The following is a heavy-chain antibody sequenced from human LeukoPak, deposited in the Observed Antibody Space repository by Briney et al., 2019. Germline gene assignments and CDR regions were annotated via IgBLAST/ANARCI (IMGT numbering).Heavy chain of an antibody. D-gene: IGHD5-24*01. J-gene: IGHJ4*02. CDR2: GSGGST. Sequence: GSGGSTYYADSVKGRFTISRDNSKNTLYLQLKSLRAEDTAIYYCAKDYKSRDGYWDFDIWGQGTLVTVSS. CDR3: AKDYKSRDGYWDFDI. V-gene: IGHV3-23*01.